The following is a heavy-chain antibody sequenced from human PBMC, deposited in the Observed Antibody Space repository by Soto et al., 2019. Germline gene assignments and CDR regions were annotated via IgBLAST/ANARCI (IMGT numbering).Heavy chain of an antibody. CDR1: GGSISSGDYY. CDR2: TYYSGST. V-gene: IGHV4-30-4*01. J-gene: IGHJ4*02. D-gene: IGHD3-10*01. CDR3: ARSSMVRGVIIGD. Sequence: PSETLSLTCTVSGGSISSGDYYWSWIRQPPGKGLEWIGYTYYSGSTYYNPSLKSRVTISVDTSKNQFSLKLSSVTAADTAVYYGARSSMVRGVIIGDRGQGTLVPVSS.